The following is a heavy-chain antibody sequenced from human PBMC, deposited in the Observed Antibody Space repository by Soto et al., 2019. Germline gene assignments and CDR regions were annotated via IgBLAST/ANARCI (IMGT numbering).Heavy chain of an antibody. J-gene: IGHJ6*02. CDR2: ISTYNGDT. D-gene: IGHD5-12*01. CDR3: AREGVAPYYYYGMDV. CDR1: GYTFTRSG. V-gene: IGHV1-18*01. Sequence: ASVKVSCKASGYTFTRSGISWVRQAPGQGLEWIGWISTYNGDTNYAQTFQGRVTMTTDTSTSTVHMEVRSLRSDDTAVYYCAREGVAPYYYYGMDVWGQGTPVTVSS.